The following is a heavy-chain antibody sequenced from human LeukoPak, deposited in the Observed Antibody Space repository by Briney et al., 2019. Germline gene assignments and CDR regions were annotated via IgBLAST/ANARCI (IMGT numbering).Heavy chain of an antibody. CDR2: ILYDESNK. D-gene: IGHD3-3*02. V-gene: IGHV3-30*04. Sequence: PGRSLRLSCAASGFSFNSYAMHWVRQAPGKGLEWVAVILYDESNKYYADSVKGRFTISRDNSKNTLYLQMNSLRAEDTAVYFCAKDPWLGHFWSNSYSYFDYWGQGTLVTVST. J-gene: IGHJ4*02. CDR1: GFSFNSYA. CDR3: AKDPWLGHFWSNSYSYFDY.